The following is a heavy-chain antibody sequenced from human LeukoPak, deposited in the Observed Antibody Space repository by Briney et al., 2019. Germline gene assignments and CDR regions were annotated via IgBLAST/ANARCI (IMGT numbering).Heavy chain of an antibody. J-gene: IGHJ4*02. Sequence: SETLSLICTVSGGSSSSYYWSWIRQPPGKGLEWIGYIYYSGSTNYNPSLKSRVTISVDTSKNQFSLKLSSVTAADTAVYYCARGLFGVFDYWGQGTLVTVSS. CDR2: IYYSGST. CDR1: GGSSSSYY. V-gene: IGHV4-59*01. D-gene: IGHD3-3*01. CDR3: ARGLFGVFDY.